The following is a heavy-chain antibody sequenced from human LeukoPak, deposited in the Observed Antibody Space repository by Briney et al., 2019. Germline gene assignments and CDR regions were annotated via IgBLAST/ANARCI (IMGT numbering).Heavy chain of an antibody. CDR1: GFTFSSFV. V-gene: IGHV3-30-3*01. CDR2: ISHVGSNK. D-gene: IGHD3-3*01. Sequence: GGSLRLSCAASGFTFSSFVMHWVRQAPGKGLEWVAVISHVGSNKYYADSVQGRFSISRDNSKNTLYLQMNSLRAEDTAVYYCARDFLRRGYDFWSGYYDYWGQGTLVTVSS. CDR3: ARDFLRRGYDFWSGYYDY. J-gene: IGHJ4*02.